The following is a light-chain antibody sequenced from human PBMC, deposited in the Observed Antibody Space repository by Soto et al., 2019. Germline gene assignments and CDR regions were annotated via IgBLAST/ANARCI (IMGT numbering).Light chain of an antibody. CDR3: SSFSSSSTPYV. CDR1: STDVGGYKY. J-gene: IGLJ1*01. V-gene: IGLV2-14*01. Sequence: QSALTQPASVSGSPGQSITISCTGTSTDVGGYKYVSWYQQHPGTAPKLMIFEVNGRPSGVSDRFSGSKSGNTASLTISGLQPKDEADYYCSSFSSSSTPYVFGTGTKLTVL. CDR2: EVN.